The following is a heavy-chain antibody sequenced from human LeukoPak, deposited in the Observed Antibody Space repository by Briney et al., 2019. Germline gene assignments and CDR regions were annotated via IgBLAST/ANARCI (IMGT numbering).Heavy chain of an antibody. J-gene: IGHJ4*02. Sequence: PGGSLRLSCAASGFAFDDYAMRWVRQAPGKGLEWVSGISWNSGSIGYADSVKGRFTISRDNAKNSLYPQMNSLRAEDTALYYCAKDKGSTVTGLPDYWGQGTLVTVSS. CDR1: GFAFDDYA. CDR2: ISWNSGSI. V-gene: IGHV3-9*01. CDR3: AKDKGSTVTGLPDY. D-gene: IGHD4-17*01.